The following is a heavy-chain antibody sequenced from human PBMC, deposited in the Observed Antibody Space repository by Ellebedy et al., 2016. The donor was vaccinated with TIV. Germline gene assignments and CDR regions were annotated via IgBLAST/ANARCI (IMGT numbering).Heavy chain of an antibody. J-gene: IGHJ2*01. V-gene: IGHV3-30-3*01. Sequence: GESLKISCAASGFTFSSYVMHWVRQAPGKGLEWVAVITYDGTNKYYADSVKGRFTISRDNSTNTLYLQMNSLRAEDTAVYYCARARFGGYFDLWGPGTLVTVSS. CDR3: ARARFGGYFDL. CDR2: ITYDGTNK. CDR1: GFTFSSYV. D-gene: IGHD3-16*01.